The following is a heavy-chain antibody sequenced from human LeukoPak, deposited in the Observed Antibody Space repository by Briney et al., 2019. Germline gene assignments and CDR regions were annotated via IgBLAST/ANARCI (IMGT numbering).Heavy chain of an antibody. D-gene: IGHD2-2*01. V-gene: IGHV3-23*01. Sequence: GGSLRLSYAASGFTFSSYAMSWVRQAPGKGLECVSAISVSGSGTYYADSVKGRFSISSDNSKNTLYLQMNSLRAEDKAVYYCAKSLVVVPAVGVFDYWGQGTLVTVSS. CDR2: ISVSGSGT. CDR3: AKSLVVVPAVGVFDY. CDR1: GFTFSSYA. J-gene: IGHJ4*02.